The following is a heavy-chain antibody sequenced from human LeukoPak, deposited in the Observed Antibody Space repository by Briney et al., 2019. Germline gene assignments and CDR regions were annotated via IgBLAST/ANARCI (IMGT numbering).Heavy chain of an antibody. CDR2: IWNDGSKE. CDR3: ARDWYYGSGVDY. V-gene: IGHV3-33*01. CDR1: GFTFSNYG. Sequence: GGSLRLSCAASGFTFSNYGMHWVRRTPGKGLEWVAFIWNDGSKEYYADSVRGRFTISRDNAKNSLYLQMNSLRAEDTAVYYCARDWYYGSGVDYWGQGTLVTVSS. D-gene: IGHD3-10*01. J-gene: IGHJ4*02.